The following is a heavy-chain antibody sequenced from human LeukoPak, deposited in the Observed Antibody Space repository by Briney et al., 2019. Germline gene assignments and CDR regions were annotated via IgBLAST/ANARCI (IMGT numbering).Heavy chain of an antibody. J-gene: IGHJ4*02. D-gene: IGHD6-13*01. V-gene: IGHV3-21*03. Sequence: GGSLRLSCVAFGFTFSSYSMNWVRQAPGKGLEWVSSISSSSRYISYTDSVKGRFTISRDNTKNSLYLQMNSLRAEETAVYYCARAGFSSSWYSLDWGQGTLVTVSS. CDR1: GFTFSSYS. CDR3: ARAGFSSSWYSLD. CDR2: ISSSSRYI.